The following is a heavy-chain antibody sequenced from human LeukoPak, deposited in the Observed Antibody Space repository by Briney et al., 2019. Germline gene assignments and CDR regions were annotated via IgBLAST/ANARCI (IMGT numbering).Heavy chain of an antibody. J-gene: IGHJ4*02. CDR1: GFTFSSYG. D-gene: IGHD6-19*01. CDR2: ISYDGSNK. Sequence: PGGSLRLSCAASGFTFSSYGMHWVRQAPGKGLEWVAVISYDGSNKYYADSVKGRFTISRDNSKNTLYLQMNSLRAEDTAVYYCATEYSLAVAGIGDYWGQGTLVTVSS. CDR3: ATEYSLAVAGIGDY. V-gene: IGHV3-30*03.